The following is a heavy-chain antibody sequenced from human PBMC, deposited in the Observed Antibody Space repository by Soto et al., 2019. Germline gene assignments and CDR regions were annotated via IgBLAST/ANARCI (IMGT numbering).Heavy chain of an antibody. CDR3: ARYPHRYYDSSGYFDY. CDR2: ISAYNGNT. Sequence: QVQLVQSGAEVKKPGASVKVSCKASGYTFTSYGISWVRQAPGQGLEWMGWISAYNGNTNYAQKLQGRVTMTTDTSTSTADMELRSLRSDDTAVYYCARYPHRYYDSSGYFDYWGQGTLVTVSS. J-gene: IGHJ4*02. V-gene: IGHV1-18*01. CDR1: GYTFTSYG. D-gene: IGHD3-22*01.